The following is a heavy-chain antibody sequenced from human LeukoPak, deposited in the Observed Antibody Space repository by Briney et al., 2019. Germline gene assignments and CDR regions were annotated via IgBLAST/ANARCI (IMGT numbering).Heavy chain of an antibody. CDR3: VRELGGVLVASLGLRGPGYFDS. CDR1: GFTFDDYG. Sequence: TGGSLRLSCAASGFTFDDYGMSWVRQAPGKGLEWVSSISSTTTHKYYADSVKGRFTISRDNAKKSPFLQMDSLRADDTAVYYCVRELGGVLVASLGLRGPGYFDSWGQGTLVTVSS. V-gene: IGHV3-21*01. J-gene: IGHJ4*02. CDR2: ISSTTTHK. D-gene: IGHD3-16*01.